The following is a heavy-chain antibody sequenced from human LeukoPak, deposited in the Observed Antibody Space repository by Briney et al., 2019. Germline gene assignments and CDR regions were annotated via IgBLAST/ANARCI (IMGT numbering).Heavy chain of an antibody. V-gene: IGHV3-23*01. J-gene: IGHJ4*02. Sequence: GGSLRLSCAASGFTFSSYGMSWVRQAPGKGLEWVSAISGSGGSTYYADSVKGRFTISRDNSKNTLYLQMNSLRAEDTAVYYCARVYYYASGRLDSWGQGTLITVSS. D-gene: IGHD3-10*01. CDR1: GFTFSSYG. CDR3: ARVYYYASGRLDS. CDR2: ISGSGGST.